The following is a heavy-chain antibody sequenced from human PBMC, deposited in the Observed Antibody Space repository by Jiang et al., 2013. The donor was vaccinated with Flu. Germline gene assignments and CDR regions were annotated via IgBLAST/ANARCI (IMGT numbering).Heavy chain of an antibody. CDR1: GGSISSSSYY. Sequence: GLVKPSETLSLTCTVSGGSISSSSYYWGWIRQPPGKGLEWIGSIYYSGSTYYNPSLKSRVTISVDKSKNQFSLKLSSVTAADTAVYYCARALIYDFWSGYPSYYFDYWGQGTLVTVSS. D-gene: IGHD3-3*01. J-gene: IGHJ4*02. CDR2: IYYSGST. V-gene: IGHV4-39*07. CDR3: ARALIYDFWSGYPSYYFDY.